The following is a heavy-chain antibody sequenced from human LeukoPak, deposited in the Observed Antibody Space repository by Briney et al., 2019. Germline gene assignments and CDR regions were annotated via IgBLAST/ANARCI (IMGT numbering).Heavy chain of an antibody. Sequence: GGSLRLSCAASGFTFSSYAMHWVRQAPGKGLEWVAVISYDGSNKYYADSVKGRFTISRDNSKNTLYMELNSLTTEDTAVYYCAKERAPNYSSFRWFDPRGQGTLVTGPS. V-gene: IGHV3-30-3*01. CDR2: ISYDGSNK. CDR3: AKERAPNYSSFRWFDP. D-gene: IGHD6-19*01. J-gene: IGHJ5*02. CDR1: GFTFSSYA.